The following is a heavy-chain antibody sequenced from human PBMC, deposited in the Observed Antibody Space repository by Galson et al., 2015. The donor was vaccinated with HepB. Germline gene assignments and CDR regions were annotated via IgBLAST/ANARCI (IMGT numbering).Heavy chain of an antibody. CDR2: IDPSDSYT. Sequence: QSGAEVKKPGESLRISCTGSGYSFTSYWISWVRQMPGKGLEWMGRIDPSDSYTNYSPSFQGHVTISADKSISTAYLQWSSLKASDTAMYYCARTGAAARDNYYYYYYGMDVWGQGTTVTVSS. D-gene: IGHD6-13*01. V-gene: IGHV5-10-1*01. CDR1: GYSFTSYW. J-gene: IGHJ6*02. CDR3: ARTGAAARDNYYYYYYGMDV.